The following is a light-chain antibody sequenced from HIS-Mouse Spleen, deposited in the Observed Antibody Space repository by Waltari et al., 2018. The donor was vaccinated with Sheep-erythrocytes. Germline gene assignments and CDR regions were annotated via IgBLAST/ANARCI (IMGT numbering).Light chain of an antibody. V-gene: IGLV3-25*03. CDR1: ALPKQY. J-gene: IGLJ2*01. CDR3: QSADSSGTYRV. Sequence: SYELTQPPSVSVSPGQTARITCSGDALPKQYAYWYQQKPGQAPVLVIYKDRERPSGIPERFSGSSSATTVTLTISGVQAEDEADYYCQSADSSGTYRVFGGGTKLTVL. CDR2: KDR.